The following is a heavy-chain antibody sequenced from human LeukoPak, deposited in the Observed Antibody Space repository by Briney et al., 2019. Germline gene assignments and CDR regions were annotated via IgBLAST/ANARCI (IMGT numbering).Heavy chain of an antibody. J-gene: IGHJ3*02. D-gene: IGHD2-2*01. CDR2: IIPIFGTA. CDR3: ARGYCSSTSCLGRAFDI. CDR1: GGTFSSYA. V-gene: IGHV1-69*05. Sequence: SVKVSCKASGGTFSSYAISWVRQAPGQGLELMGGIIPIFGTANYAQKFQGRVTITTDESTSTAYMELSSLRSEDTAVYYCARGYCSSTSCLGRAFDIWGQGTMVTVSS.